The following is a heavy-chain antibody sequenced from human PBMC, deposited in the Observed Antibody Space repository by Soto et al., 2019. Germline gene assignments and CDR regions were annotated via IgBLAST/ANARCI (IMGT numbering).Heavy chain of an antibody. V-gene: IGHV1-18*01. Sequence: ASVKVSCKASGYTFTSYGISWVRQAPGHGLEWMGWISAYNGNTNYAQKLQGRVTMITDTSTSSAYMELRSLRSDDTAVYYCARDSAYYGSGSYYYFDYWGQGTLVTVSS. J-gene: IGHJ4*02. CDR1: GYTFTSYG. D-gene: IGHD3-10*01. CDR3: ARDSAYYGSGSYYYFDY. CDR2: ISAYNGNT.